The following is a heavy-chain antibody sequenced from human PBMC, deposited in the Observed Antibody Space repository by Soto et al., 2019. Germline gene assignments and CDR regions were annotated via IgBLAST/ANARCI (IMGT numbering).Heavy chain of an antibody. D-gene: IGHD2-15*01. Sequence: PSETLSLTCAVYGGTFGGYYWSWIRQPPGKGLEWIGEINHSGSTNYNPSLKSRVTISVDTSKNQFSLKLSSVTAADTAVYYCARRRLVVAATRANWFDPWGQGTLVTVSS. CDR3: ARRRLVVAATRANWFDP. J-gene: IGHJ5*02. CDR2: INHSGST. CDR1: GGTFGGYY. V-gene: IGHV4-34*01.